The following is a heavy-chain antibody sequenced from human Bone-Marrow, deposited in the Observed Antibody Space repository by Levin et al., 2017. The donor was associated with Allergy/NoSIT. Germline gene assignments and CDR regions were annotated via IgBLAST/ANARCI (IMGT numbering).Heavy chain of an antibody. CDR2: IYHSGST. CDR3: AKSLWFGAYFDY. D-gene: IGHD3-10*01. J-gene: IGHJ4*02. V-gene: IGHV4-30-2*01. CDR1: GGSISSGGYS. Sequence: LSQTLSLTCAVSGGSISSGGYSWSWIRQPPGKGQEWIGYIYHSGSTYYNPSLKSRVTISMDRSKNHFSLNLTSVTAADTAVYFCAKSLWFGAYFDYWGQGTLVTVSS.